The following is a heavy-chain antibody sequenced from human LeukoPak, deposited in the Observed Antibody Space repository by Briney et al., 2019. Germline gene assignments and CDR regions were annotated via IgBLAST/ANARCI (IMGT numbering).Heavy chain of an antibody. CDR3: ARDPPDEKMANAMDV. Sequence: PSETLPLTCTVSSGSISGYYWSWMRQPAGKALEWIGRIYATGRTTYNPSLKTRVTMSVDTSKNQFSLEVRSVTAADTAVYYSARDPPDEKMANAMDVWGQGTAVTVSS. V-gene: IGHV4-4*07. D-gene: IGHD2-8*01. J-gene: IGHJ6*02. CDR1: SGSISGYY. CDR2: IYATGRT.